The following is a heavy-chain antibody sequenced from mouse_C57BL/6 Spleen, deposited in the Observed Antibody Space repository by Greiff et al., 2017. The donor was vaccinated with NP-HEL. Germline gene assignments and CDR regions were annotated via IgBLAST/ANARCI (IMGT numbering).Heavy chain of an antibody. D-gene: IGHD1-1*01. CDR2: IYPRSGNT. V-gene: IGHV1-81*01. CDR3: ALITTVVAPFDY. J-gene: IGHJ2*01. Sequence: VKLMESGAELARPGASVKLSCKASGYTFTSYGISWVKQRTGQGLEWIGEIYPRSGNTYYNEKFKGKATLTADKSSSTAYMELRSLTSEDSAVYFCALITTVVAPFDYWGQGTTLTVSS. CDR1: GYTFTSYG.